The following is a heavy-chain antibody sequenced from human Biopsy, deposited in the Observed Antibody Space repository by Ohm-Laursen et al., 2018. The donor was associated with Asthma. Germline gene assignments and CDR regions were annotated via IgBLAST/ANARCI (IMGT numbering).Heavy chain of an antibody. CDR2: INSVFGTT. CDR3: ARKAGSCISRTCYSLDF. CDR1: RVPLSTSV. V-gene: IGHV1-69*01. Sequence: SVSPSRTSLRVPLSTSVIGWVRPAPRQGRDWIGWINSVFGTTTYPQKFQDRVTITADDSTSTVYMELSSLRSEDTAVYYCARKAGSCISRTCYSLDFWGQGTLVTVSS. D-gene: IGHD2-2*01. J-gene: IGHJ4*02.